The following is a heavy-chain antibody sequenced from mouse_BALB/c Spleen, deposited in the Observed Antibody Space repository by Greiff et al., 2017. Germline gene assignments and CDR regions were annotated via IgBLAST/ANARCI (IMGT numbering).Heavy chain of an antibody. V-gene: IGHV14-3*02. Sequence: VHVKQSGAELVKPGASVKLSCTASGFNIKDTYMHWVKQRPEQGLEWIGRIDPANGNTKYDPKFQGKATITADTSSNTAYLQLSSLTSEDTAVYYCARSATIWGQGTTLTVSS. CDR2: IDPANGNT. J-gene: IGHJ2*01. CDR1: GFNIKDTY. CDR3: ARSATI.